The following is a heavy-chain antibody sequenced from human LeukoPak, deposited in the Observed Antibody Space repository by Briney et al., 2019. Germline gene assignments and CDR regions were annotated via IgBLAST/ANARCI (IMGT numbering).Heavy chain of an antibody. Sequence: PGGSLRLSCAASGFTFSDNYMTWVRQAPGKGLEWLSYISGNGGVIQYADSVEGRFTISRDNAKNLLYLQMNSLRDEDTAVYYCARDLPERGGDAFDIWGQGTRVTVSS. CDR3: ARDLPERGGDAFDI. V-gene: IGHV3-11*04. J-gene: IGHJ3*02. CDR1: GFTFSDNY. CDR2: ISGNGGVI. D-gene: IGHD3-16*01.